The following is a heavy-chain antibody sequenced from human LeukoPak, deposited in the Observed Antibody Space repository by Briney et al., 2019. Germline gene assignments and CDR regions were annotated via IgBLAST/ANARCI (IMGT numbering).Heavy chain of an antibody. Sequence: GASVKVSCKASGYTFTSYYMHWVRQAPGQGLEGMGIINPSSGSTSYAQKFQGRVTMTRDTSTSTVYMELSSLRSEDKAVYYCARIAASGVYDYWGQGTLVTVSS. CDR1: GYTFTSYY. J-gene: IGHJ4*02. CDR3: ARIAASGVYDY. CDR2: INPSSGST. D-gene: IGHD2-15*01. V-gene: IGHV1-46*03.